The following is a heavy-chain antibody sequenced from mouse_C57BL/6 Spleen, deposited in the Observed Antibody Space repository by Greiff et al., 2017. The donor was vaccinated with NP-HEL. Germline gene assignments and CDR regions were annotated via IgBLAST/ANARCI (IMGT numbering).Heavy chain of an antibody. D-gene: IGHD2-5*01. CDR2: INYDGSST. Sequence: DVKLVESEGGLVQPGSSMKLSCTASGFTFSDYYMAWVRQVPEKGLEWVANINYDGSSTYYLDSLKSRFIISRDNAKNILYLQMSSLKSEDTATYYCAREGYYSNYVYFDYWGQGTTLTVSS. V-gene: IGHV5-16*01. CDR1: GFTFSDYY. J-gene: IGHJ2*01. CDR3: AREGYYSNYVYFDY.